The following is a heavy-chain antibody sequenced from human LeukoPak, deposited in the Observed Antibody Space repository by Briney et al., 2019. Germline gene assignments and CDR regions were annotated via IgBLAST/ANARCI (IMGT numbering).Heavy chain of an antibody. D-gene: IGHD5/OR15-5a*01. CDR1: GYTFTDYY. V-gene: IGHV1-46*01. Sequence: GASVKVSCKASGYTFTDYYMHWVRQAPGQGLEWMGIINPSGGNTNYAQKFQGRVTMTRDTSTSTVYMELSSLRSEDTAVYYCARGDHVRIYAESSFDIWGQGTMVTVSS. CDR3: ARGDHVRIYAESSFDI. CDR2: INPSGGNT. J-gene: IGHJ3*02.